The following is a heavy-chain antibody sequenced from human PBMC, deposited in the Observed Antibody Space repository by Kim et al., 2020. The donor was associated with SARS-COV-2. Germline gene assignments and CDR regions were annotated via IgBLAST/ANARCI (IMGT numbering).Heavy chain of an antibody. CDR1: GGSFSGYY. CDR3: ARAPGSSGYCVDY. Sequence: SETLSLTCAVYGGSFSGYYWSWIRQPPGKGLEWIGEINHSGSTNYNPSLKSRVTISVDTSKNQFSLKLSSVTAADTAVYYCARAPGSSGYCVDYWGQGTLVTVSS. V-gene: IGHV4-34*01. J-gene: IGHJ4*02. D-gene: IGHD3-22*01. CDR2: INHSGST.